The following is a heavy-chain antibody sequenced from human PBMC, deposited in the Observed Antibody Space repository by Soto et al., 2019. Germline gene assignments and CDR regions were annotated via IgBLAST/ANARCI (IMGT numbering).Heavy chain of an antibody. J-gene: IGHJ4*02. V-gene: IGHV4-4*02. CDR2: VVHWGTP. D-gene: IGHD6-19*01. Sequence: QVQLQQSGPGLVKPSETLSLTCAVSGASINDNNWWSWVRQTPGKELEWIGEVVHWGTPNYNPSLRGRVTISMDKPNNQISLTLSSVTAADSALYYCARHIGVTGTRGFDYWGQGTLVTVSS. CDR3: ARHIGVTGTRGFDY. CDR1: GASINDNNW.